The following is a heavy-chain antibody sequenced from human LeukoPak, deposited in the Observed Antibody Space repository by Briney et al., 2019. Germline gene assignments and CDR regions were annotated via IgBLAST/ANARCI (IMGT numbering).Heavy chain of an antibody. D-gene: IGHD1-1*01. V-gene: IGHV3-30*02. CDR3: ANQFCTTLNYYYYHGMDV. Sequence: GGSLRLSCAASGFTFSSYGMHWVRQAPGKGLEWVAFIRYDGSNKYYADSVKGRFTISRDNSKNTLYLQMNSLRAEDTAVYYCANQFCTTLNYYYYHGMDVWGQGTTVTVSS. CDR1: GFTFSSYG. CDR2: IRYDGSNK. J-gene: IGHJ6*02.